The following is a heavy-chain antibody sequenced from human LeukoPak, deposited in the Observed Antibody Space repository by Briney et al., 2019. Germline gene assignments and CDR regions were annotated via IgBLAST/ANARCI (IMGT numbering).Heavy chain of an antibody. CDR2: ISSSSSYI. D-gene: IGHD3-3*01. J-gene: IGHJ4*02. V-gene: IGHV3-21*01. CDR1: GFTFSSYS. Sequence: GGSLRLSCAASGFTFSSYSMNWVRQAPGKGLEWASSISSSSSYIYYADSVKGRFTISRDNAKNSLYLQMTSLRAEDTAVYYCARVLARLRFLEWLPDYWGQGTLVTVSS. CDR3: ARVLARLRFLEWLPDY.